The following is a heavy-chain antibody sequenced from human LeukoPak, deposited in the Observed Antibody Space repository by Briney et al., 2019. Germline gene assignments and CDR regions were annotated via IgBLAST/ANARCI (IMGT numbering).Heavy chain of an antibody. CDR2: IYYSVST. V-gene: IGHV4-59*08. J-gene: IGHJ1*01. D-gene: IGHD3-16*01. CDR1: GGSISRYY. Sequence: SETLSLTCTVSGGSISRYYWSWIRQPPGTGLEWRGYIYYSVSTNYTPSLKSRVTISADTSKHQFSLKLRSVTAAHTAVYYCAGGIIITFGGVSGLRYLQHWGQGTLVSV. CDR3: AGGIIITFGGVSGLRYLQH.